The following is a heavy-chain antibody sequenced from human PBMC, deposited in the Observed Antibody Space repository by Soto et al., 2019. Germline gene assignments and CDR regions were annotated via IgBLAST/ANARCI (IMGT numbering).Heavy chain of an antibody. Sequence: EVQLVESGGGLVMPGGSLRLSCAASGFTFSNAWMSWVRQAPGKGLEWVGRIKSKTDGGTTGYAAPVKGRFTISRDDSNNTLYLQMNSLKTEDTAVYYCTCGVVVVAATMGDYWGQGTLVTVSS. CDR2: IKSKTDGGTT. V-gene: IGHV3-15*01. CDR1: GFTFSNAW. CDR3: TCGVVVVAATMGDY. J-gene: IGHJ4*02. D-gene: IGHD2-15*01.